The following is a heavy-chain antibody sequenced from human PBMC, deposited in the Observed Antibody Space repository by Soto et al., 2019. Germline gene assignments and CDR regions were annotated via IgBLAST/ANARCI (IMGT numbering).Heavy chain of an antibody. D-gene: IGHD3-10*01. V-gene: IGHV3-30*18. J-gene: IGHJ4*02. CDR2: ISYDGSNK. CDR1: GFTVSSNY. Sequence: PGGSLRLSCAASGFTVSSNYMSWVRQAPGKGLEWVAVISYDGSNKYYADSVKGRFTISRDHSKNTLYLQMNSLRAEDTAVYYCAKVGSGSYYTYYFDYWGQGTLVTVS. CDR3: AKVGSGSYYTYYFDY.